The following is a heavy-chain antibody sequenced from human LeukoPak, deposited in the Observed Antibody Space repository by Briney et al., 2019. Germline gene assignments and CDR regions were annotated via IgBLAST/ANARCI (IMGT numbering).Heavy chain of an antibody. CDR3: ARAITFGGVIAPIDY. J-gene: IGHJ4*02. CDR2: ISSSRSYI. D-gene: IGHD3-16*02. CDR1: GFTFSSYS. V-gene: IGHV3-21*01. Sequence: PGGSLRLSRAASGFTFSSYSMNWVRQAPGKGLEWVSSISSSRSYIYYADSVKGRFTISRDNAKNSLYLQMNSLRAEDTAVYYFARAITFGGVIAPIDYWGQGTLVTVSS.